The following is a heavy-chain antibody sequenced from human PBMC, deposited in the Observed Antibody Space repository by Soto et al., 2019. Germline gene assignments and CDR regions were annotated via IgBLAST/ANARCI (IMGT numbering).Heavy chain of an antibody. V-gene: IGHV3-23*01. D-gene: IGHD3-10*01. Sequence: GSLRLSCAGSGFNFNNYAMSWVRQAPGKGLEWVSTISSRGDVTYYADAVKGRFTISRDNSKNTLFLQMNSLRAEGAALYYCVKDMTMVRGVLAYFFDYWGQGTLVTVSS. CDR1: GFNFNNYA. J-gene: IGHJ4*02. CDR3: VKDMTMVRGVLAYFFDY. CDR2: ISSRGDVT.